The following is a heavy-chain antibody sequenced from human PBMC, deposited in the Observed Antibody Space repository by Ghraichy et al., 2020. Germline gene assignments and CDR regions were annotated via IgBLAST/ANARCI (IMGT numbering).Heavy chain of an antibody. J-gene: IGHJ4*02. Sequence: SETLSLTCTVSGGSISSYYWSWIRQPPGKGLEWIGYIYYSGSTNYNPSLKSRVTISVDTSKNQFSLKLSSVTAADTAVYYCARSDIAVAGTFDYWGQGTLVTVSS. D-gene: IGHD6-19*01. CDR2: IYYSGST. V-gene: IGHV4-59*01. CDR1: GGSISSYY. CDR3: ARSDIAVAGTFDY.